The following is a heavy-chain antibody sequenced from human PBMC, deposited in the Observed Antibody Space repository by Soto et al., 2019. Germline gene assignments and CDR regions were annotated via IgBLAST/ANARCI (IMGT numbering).Heavy chain of an antibody. D-gene: IGHD2-15*01. CDR1: GYTFTGYY. CDR2: INPNSGGT. Sequence: GASVKGSRKASGYTFTGYYMHWVRQAPGQGLEWMGWINPNSGGTNYAQKFQGRVTMTRDTSISTAYMELSRLRSDDTAVYYCARDSLSYCSGGSCYSGEVTNWFDPWGQGTLVTVTS. J-gene: IGHJ5*02. CDR3: ARDSLSYCSGGSCYSGEVTNWFDP. V-gene: IGHV1-2*02.